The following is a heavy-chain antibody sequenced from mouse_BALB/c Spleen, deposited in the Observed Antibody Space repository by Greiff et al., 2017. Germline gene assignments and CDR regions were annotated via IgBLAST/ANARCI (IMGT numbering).Heavy chain of an antibody. CDR1: GFTFSSYT. CDR3: ARSYYGNFDY. J-gene: IGHJ2*01. CDR2: ISSGGGNT. Sequence: EVMLVESGGGLVKPGGSLKLSCAASGFTFSSYTMSWVRQTPEKRLEWVATISSGGGNTYYPDSVKGRFTISRDNAKNNLYLQMSSLRSEDTALYYCARSYYGNFDYWGQGTTLTVSS. V-gene: IGHV5-9*03. D-gene: IGHD2-10*01.